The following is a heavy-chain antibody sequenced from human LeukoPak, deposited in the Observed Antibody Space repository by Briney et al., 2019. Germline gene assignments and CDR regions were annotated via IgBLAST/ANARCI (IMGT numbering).Heavy chain of an antibody. CDR3: ASASSHRIAAGGDY. Sequence: GGSLRLSCAASGFTFSSYVMSWVRQAPGKGLEWVSAISGSGDSTYYADSVKGRFTISRDNSKNTLYVQMNSLRAEDTAVYYCASASSHRIAAGGDYWGQGTLVTVSS. CDR1: GFTFSSYV. CDR2: ISGSGDST. D-gene: IGHD6-13*01. J-gene: IGHJ4*02. V-gene: IGHV3-23*01.